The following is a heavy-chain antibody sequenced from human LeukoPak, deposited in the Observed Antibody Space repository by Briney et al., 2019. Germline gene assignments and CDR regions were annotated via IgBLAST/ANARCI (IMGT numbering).Heavy chain of an antibody. Sequence: ASVKVSCKASGYTFTGGYYMYWVRQAPGQGLEWMGWINPNSGATNYAQKFQGRVTMTRDTSISTAYMEMSRLRSDDTAIYYCAKSSGSSLGWLDPWGQGTLVTVSS. CDR1: GYTFTGGYY. CDR2: INPNSGAT. V-gene: IGHV1-2*02. CDR3: AKSSGSSLGWLDP. D-gene: IGHD1-26*01. J-gene: IGHJ5*02.